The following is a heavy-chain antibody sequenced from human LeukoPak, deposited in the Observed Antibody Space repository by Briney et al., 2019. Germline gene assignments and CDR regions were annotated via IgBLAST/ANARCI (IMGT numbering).Heavy chain of an antibody. Sequence: GGSLRLSSAASGFTSSSYWMHWVRQAPGEGLMWVSRINTDGSSTNYADSVKGRFTLSRDTAKNTLYLQMNSLRAEDTAVYYCARVGEGVAKAWGQGTLVTVSS. D-gene: IGHD3-10*01. V-gene: IGHV3-74*01. CDR3: ARVGEGVAKA. CDR2: INTDGSST. CDR1: GFTSSSYW. J-gene: IGHJ5*02.